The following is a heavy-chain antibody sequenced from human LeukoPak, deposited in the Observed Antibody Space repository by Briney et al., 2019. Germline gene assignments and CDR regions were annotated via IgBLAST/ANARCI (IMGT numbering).Heavy chain of an antibody. Sequence: GGSLRLSCAASGFTFSDYYMSWIRQAPGKGLEWVSYISSSGSTTYYADSVKGRFTISRDNSKNTLYLQMNSLRAEDTAVYYCARRAGGYSHPYDYWGQGILVTVSS. CDR1: GFTFSDYY. CDR3: ARRAGGYSHPYDY. V-gene: IGHV3-11*01. CDR2: ISSSGSTT. D-gene: IGHD4-23*01. J-gene: IGHJ4*02.